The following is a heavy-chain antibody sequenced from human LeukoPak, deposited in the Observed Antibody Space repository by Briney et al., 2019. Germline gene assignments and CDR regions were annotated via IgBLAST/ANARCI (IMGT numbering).Heavy chain of an antibody. J-gene: IGHJ4*02. CDR1: GGSISSGNW. CDR3: ARGSTSRIRKGFDY. V-gene: IGHV4-4*02. Sequence: SETLSLTCAVSGGSISSGNWWSWVRQPPGKGLEWIGEIYHSGSTNYNPSLKSRVTISVDKSKNQFSLKLSSVTAADTAVYYCARGSTSRIRKGFDYWGQGTLVTVSS. D-gene: IGHD5/OR15-5a*01. CDR2: IYHSGST.